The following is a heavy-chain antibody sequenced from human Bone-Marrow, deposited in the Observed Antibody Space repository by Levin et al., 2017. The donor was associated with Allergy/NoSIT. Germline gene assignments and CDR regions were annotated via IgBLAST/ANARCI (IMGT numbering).Heavy chain of an antibody. D-gene: IGHD6-6*01. Sequence: GASVKVSCKASGGSFSTDALNWLRQAPGQGFEWMGDISPMFGTANYAQKFQGRVSITADESTSTTYLEVTSLLSEDTAVYLCARVGPLVHGSSFDSWCQGTLVTVSS. CDR2: ISPMFGTA. CDR3: ARVGPLVHGSSFDS. J-gene: IGHJ4*02. V-gene: IGHV1-69*13. CDR1: GGSFSTDA.